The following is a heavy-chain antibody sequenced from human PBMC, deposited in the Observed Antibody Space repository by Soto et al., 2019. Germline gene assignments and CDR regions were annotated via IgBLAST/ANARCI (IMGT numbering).Heavy chain of an antibody. CDR3: ARDLGRYYDILTGRSVYGMDV. D-gene: IGHD3-9*01. J-gene: IGHJ6*02. V-gene: IGHV4-4*02. Sequence: PSETLSLTCAVSGGSISSSNWWSWVRQPPGKGLEWIGEIYHSGSTNYNPSLKSRVTISVDKSKNQFSLKLSSVTAADTAVHYCARDLGRYYDILTGRSVYGMDVWGQGTTVTVSS. CDR1: GGSISSSNW. CDR2: IYHSGST.